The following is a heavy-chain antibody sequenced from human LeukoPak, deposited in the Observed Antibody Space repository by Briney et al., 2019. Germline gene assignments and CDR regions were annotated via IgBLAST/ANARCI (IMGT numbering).Heavy chain of an antibody. Sequence: GGSLRLSCAASGFTFSIYGMHWVRQAPGKGLEWVAVIWYDGSNKYYADSVKGRFTISRDNSKNTLYLQMNSLRAEDTAVYYCARDQSSSGWYFDYWGQGTLVTVSS. D-gene: IGHD6-19*01. CDR3: ARDQSSSGWYFDY. V-gene: IGHV3-33*01. J-gene: IGHJ4*02. CDR1: GFTFSIYG. CDR2: IWYDGSNK.